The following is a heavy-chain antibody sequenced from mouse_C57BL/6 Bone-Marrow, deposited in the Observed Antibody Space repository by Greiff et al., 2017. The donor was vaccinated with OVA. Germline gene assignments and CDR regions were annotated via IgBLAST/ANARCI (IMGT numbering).Heavy chain of an antibody. Sequence: QVTLKVSGPGILQSSQTLSLTCSFSGFSLSTSGMGVSWIRQPSGKGLEWLAHNYWDDDTRYNPSLKSRLTISKDTARIHAVLKITSVDTADTATYYCARREGWDWYFDVWGTGTTVTVSS. V-gene: IGHV8-12*01. D-gene: IGHD3-2*02. CDR1: GFSLSTSGMG. CDR2: NYWDDDT. J-gene: IGHJ1*03. CDR3: ARREGWDWYFDV.